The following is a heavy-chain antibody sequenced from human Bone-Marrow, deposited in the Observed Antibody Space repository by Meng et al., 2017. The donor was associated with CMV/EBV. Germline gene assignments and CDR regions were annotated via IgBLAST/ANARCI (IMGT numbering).Heavy chain of an antibody. D-gene: IGHD5-12*01. V-gene: IGHV4-34*01. Sequence: GSLRLSCAVYGGSFSGYYWSWIRQPPGKGLEWIGEINHSGSTNYNPSLKSRVTISVDTSKHPFSLKLSSVTAADTGVDYCASLWGSGYDYAFDPWGQGTLVTVSS. CDR2: INHSGST. CDR1: GGSFSGYY. CDR3: ASLWGSGYDYAFDP. J-gene: IGHJ5*02.